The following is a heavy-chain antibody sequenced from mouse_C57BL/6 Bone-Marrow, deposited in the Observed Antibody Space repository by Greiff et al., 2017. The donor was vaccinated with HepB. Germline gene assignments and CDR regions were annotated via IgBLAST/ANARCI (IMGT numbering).Heavy chain of an antibody. CDR2: IYPGDGDT. Sequence: QVQLQQSGAELVKPGASVKISCKASGYAFSSYWMNWVKQRPGKGLEWIGQIYPGDGDTNYNGKFKGKATLTADKSSSTAYMQLSSLTSEDSAVYFCARRELGRGYYFDYWGQGTTLTVSS. D-gene: IGHD4-1*01. CDR3: ARRELGRGYYFDY. V-gene: IGHV1-80*01. J-gene: IGHJ2*01. CDR1: GYAFSSYW.